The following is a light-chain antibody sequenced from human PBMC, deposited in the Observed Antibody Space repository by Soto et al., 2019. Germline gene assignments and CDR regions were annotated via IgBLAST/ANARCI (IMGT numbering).Light chain of an antibody. CDR1: SSDVGSYNL. J-gene: IGLJ1*01. Sequence: QSALTQPASVCGSPGQSITISCTGTSSDVGSYNLVSWYQQHPGKAPKLMIYEVSKRPSGVSNRFSGSKSGNTASLTISGLQAEDEADYYCCSYAGSSTFEVFGTGTKLTVL. V-gene: IGLV2-23*02. CDR3: CSYAGSSTFEV. CDR2: EVS.